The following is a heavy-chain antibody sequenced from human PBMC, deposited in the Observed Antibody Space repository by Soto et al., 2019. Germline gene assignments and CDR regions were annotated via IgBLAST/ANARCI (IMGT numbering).Heavy chain of an antibody. D-gene: IGHD4-17*01. CDR1: GFTFSNAW. V-gene: IGHV3-15*01. J-gene: IGHJ5*02. CDR2: IKSKTDGGTT. CDR3: TTGQSSDYGDIRLFDR. Sequence: EVQLVESGGGLVKPGGSLRLSCAASGFTFSNAWMSWVRQAPGKGLEWVGRIKSKTDGGTTDYAGPGKGRFTISRDDSKNTLYLQMNSLKAEDTAVYYCTTGQSSDYGDIRLFDRWGQGTRVTVSS.